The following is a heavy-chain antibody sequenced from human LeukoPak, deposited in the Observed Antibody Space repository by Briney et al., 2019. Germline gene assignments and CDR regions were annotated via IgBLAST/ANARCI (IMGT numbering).Heavy chain of an antibody. J-gene: IGHJ4*02. CDR3: AKAGSGWYFDY. CDR1: GFTFSSYG. CDR2: ISYDGSNK. V-gene: IGHV3-30*18. Sequence: GGSLRLSCAASGFTFSSYGMHWGRQAPGKGLEWVAVISYDGSNKYYADSVKGRFTISRDNSKNTLYLQMNSLRAEDTAVYYCAKAGSGWYFDYWGQGTLVTVSS. D-gene: IGHD6-19*01.